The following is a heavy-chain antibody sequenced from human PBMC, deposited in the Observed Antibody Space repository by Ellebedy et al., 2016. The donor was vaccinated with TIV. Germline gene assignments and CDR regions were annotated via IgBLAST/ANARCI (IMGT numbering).Heavy chain of an antibody. J-gene: IGHJ4*02. CDR1: GYTFTSYY. D-gene: IGHD3-22*01. Sequence: ASVKVSCKASGYTFTSYYMHWVRQAPGQGLEWMGIINPSGGSTSYAQKFQGRVTMTRDTSTSTVYMELSSLRSEDTAVYYCARDYDSIGLGEYYFDYWGQGTLVTVSS. CDR3: ARDYDSIGLGEYYFDY. CDR2: INPSGGST. V-gene: IGHV1-46*01.